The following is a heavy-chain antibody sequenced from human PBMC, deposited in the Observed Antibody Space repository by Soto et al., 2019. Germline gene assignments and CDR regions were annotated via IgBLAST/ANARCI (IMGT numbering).Heavy chain of an antibody. J-gene: IGHJ3*02. Sequence: GASVKVSCKASGGTFSSYAISWVRQAPGQGLEWMGGIIPIFGTANYAQKFQGRVTITADESTSTAYMELSSLRSEDTAVYYCARERGSTSRGDAFDSWGQGTMVTVSS. CDR3: ARERGSTSRGDAFDS. CDR2: IIPIFGTA. D-gene: IGHD2-2*01. CDR1: GGTFSSYA. V-gene: IGHV1-69*13.